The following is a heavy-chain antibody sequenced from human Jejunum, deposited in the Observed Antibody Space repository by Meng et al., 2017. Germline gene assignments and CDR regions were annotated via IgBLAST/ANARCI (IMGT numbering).Heavy chain of an antibody. J-gene: IGHJ4*02. CDR3: VRGSIDWYLDY. CDR2: IKSEKDGGTT. V-gene: IGHV3-15*01. CDR1: GFTFSGAW. Sequence: EAQLVESGGGLVKPGGSLRLSCAASGFTFSGAWMTWVRQAPGKGLEWVGRIKSEKDGGTTDYAAPVKGRFTISRDNSKNTLFLQMNSLRPEDTAVYYCVRGSIDWYLDYWGQGTLVTVSS. D-gene: IGHD3-9*01.